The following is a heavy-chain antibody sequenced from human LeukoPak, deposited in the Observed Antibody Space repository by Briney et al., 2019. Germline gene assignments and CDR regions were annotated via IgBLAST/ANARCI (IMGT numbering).Heavy chain of an antibody. V-gene: IGHV1-46*01. J-gene: IGHJ4*02. CDR1: GYTFTSYY. CDR3: ARSSGSYPFDY. CDR2: INPSGGST. Sequence: ASVKVSCKASGYTFTSYYMHWVRQAPGQGLEWMGIINPSGGSTSYAQEFQGRVTMTRDTSTSTVYMELSSLRSEDTAVYYCARSSGSYPFDYWGQGTLVTVSS. D-gene: IGHD1-26*01.